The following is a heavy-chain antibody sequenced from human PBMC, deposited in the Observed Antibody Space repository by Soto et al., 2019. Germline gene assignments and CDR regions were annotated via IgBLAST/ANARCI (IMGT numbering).Heavy chain of an antibody. J-gene: IGHJ6*02. CDR3: ARGRGGRYSGYDFRYYYYGMDF. CDR1: GFTFSSYD. Sequence: GGSLRLSCAASGFTFSSYDMHWVRQAPGKGLEWVAVISYDGSNKYYADSVKGRFTISRDNSKNTLYLQMNSLRAEDTAVYYCARGRGGRYSGYDFRYYYYGMDFWGQGTTVTVSS. V-gene: IGHV3-30-3*01. CDR2: ISYDGSNK. D-gene: IGHD5-12*01.